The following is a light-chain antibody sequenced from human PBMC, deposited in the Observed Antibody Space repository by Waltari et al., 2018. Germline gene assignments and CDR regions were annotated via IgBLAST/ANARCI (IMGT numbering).Light chain of an antibody. CDR1: QSLVHSDGKTY. CDR3: MQATQWPRT. V-gene: IGKV2-30*02. Sequence: DVVMTQSPLSLPVTLGQPATISCRSSQSLVHSDGKTYLNWFQQRPGQSPRRLIYKVFNRDAGVPDRFRGSGSGTDFTLKISRVEAEDVGTYYCMQATQWPRTFGQGTKVEIK. CDR2: KVF. J-gene: IGKJ1*01.